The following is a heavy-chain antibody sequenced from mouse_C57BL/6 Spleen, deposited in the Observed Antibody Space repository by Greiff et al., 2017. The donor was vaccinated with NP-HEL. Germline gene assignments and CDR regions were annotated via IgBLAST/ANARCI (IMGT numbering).Heavy chain of an antibody. J-gene: IGHJ1*03. CDR2: IWTGGGT. V-gene: IGHV2-9-1*01. CDR3: ARTLYYDYDHWYFDV. CDR1: GFSLTSYA. D-gene: IGHD2-4*01. Sequence: QVQLKESGPGLVAPSQSLSITCTVSGFSLTSYAISWVRQPPGKGLEWLGVIWTGGGTNYNSALKYRLSISKDNSKSQVFLKMNSLQTDDTSRYYCARTLYYDYDHWYFDVWGTGTTVTVSS.